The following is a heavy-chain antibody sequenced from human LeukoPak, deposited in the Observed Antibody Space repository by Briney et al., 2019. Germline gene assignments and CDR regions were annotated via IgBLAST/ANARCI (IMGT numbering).Heavy chain of an antibody. CDR1: GNTFTGYY. J-gene: IGHJ6*03. D-gene: IGHD1-26*01. Sequence: GASVRVSCKASGNTFTGYYFHWVRQAPGQGLEWMGWISPNTGGTNYAQKFQGRVTMTRDTSISTAYMELSRLTSDDTAVYYCAREWDPSIVGPRGYYYYYYMDVWGKGTTVTVSS. V-gene: IGHV1-2*02. CDR2: ISPNTGGT. CDR3: AREWDPSIVGPRGYYYYYYMDV.